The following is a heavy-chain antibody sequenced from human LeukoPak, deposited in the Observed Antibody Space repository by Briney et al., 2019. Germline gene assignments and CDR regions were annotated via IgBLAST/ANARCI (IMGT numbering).Heavy chain of an antibody. J-gene: IGHJ4*02. V-gene: IGHV4-34*01. Sequence: SETLSLTCAVYGGSFSGYYWSWIRQPPGKGLEWIGEINHSGSTNYNPSLKSRVTISVDTSKNQFSLKLSSVTAADTAVYYCARGGRITMVRGFNYWGQGTLVTVYS. CDR1: GGSFSGYY. CDR3: ARGGRITMVRGFNY. CDR2: INHSGST. D-gene: IGHD3-10*01.